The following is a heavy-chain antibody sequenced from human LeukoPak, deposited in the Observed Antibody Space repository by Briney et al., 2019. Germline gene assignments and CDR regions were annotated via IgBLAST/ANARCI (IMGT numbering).Heavy chain of an antibody. J-gene: IGHJ2*01. CDR3: ARIQEADLYFDL. V-gene: IGHV4-38-2*01. CDR1: GYSISSGYY. Sequence: SETLSLTCAVSGYSISSGYYWGWIRQPPGKGLEWIGSIYHSGSTYYNPSLKSRVTISVDTSKNQFSLELSSVTAADTAVYYCARIQEADLYFDLWGRRALPSVCS. CDR2: IYHSGST.